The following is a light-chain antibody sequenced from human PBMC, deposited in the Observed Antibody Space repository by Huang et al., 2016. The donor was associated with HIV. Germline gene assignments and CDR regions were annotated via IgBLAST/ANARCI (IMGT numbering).Light chain of an antibody. CDR2: AAS. CDR3: QKYNSAPLT. J-gene: IGKJ2*01. V-gene: IGKV1-27*01. CDR1: QGFSNY. Sequence: DIQMTQSPSSLSASVGDRVTITCRASQGFSNYLAWYQQKPGKVPKLLIYAASTLQSGVPSRFSGSGSGTDFTLTISSLQPEDVATYYCQKYNSAPLTFGQGTKLEIK.